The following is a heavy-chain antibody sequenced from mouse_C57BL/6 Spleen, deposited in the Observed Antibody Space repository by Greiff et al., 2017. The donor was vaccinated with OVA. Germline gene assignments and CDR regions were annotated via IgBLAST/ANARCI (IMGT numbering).Heavy chain of an antibody. V-gene: IGHV1-81*01. CDR3: ARSKGPFDY. CDR2: IYPRSGNT. Sequence: VNVVESGAELARPGASVKLSCKASGYTFTSYGISWVKQRTGQGLEWIGEIYPRSGNTYYNEKFKGKATLTADKSSSTAYMELRSLTSEDSAVYFCARSKGPFDYWGQGTTLTVSS. CDR1: GYTFTSYG. D-gene: IGHD3-3*01. J-gene: IGHJ2*01.